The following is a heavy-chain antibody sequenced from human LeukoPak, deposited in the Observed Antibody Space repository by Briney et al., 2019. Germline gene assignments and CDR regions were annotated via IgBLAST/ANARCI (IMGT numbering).Heavy chain of an antibody. D-gene: IGHD2/OR15-2a*01. CDR1: GGSISSYY. CDR3: ARGSNSGFDY. J-gene: IGHJ4*02. Sequence: NSSETLSLTCTVSGGSISSYYWSWIRQPPGKGLEWIGYIYYSGSTNYNPSLKSRVTISVDTSKNQFSLKLSSVTAADTAVYYCARGSNSGFDYWGQGTLVTVSS. CDR2: IYYSGST. V-gene: IGHV4-59*01.